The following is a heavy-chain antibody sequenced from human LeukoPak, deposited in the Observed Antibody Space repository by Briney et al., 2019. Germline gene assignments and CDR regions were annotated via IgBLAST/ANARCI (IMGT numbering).Heavy chain of an antibody. J-gene: IGHJ4*02. V-gene: IGHV1-2*02. CDR1: GYTFTDDY. D-gene: IGHD6-13*01. CDR2: INPNSGGT. CDR3: AKGGSSWFDY. Sequence: ASVKVSCKPSGYTFTDDYMHWVRQAPRQGVERMGWINPNSGGTNHAQKFQGRVTMTRDKSISTASMEMTRLRYDDTAVYYCAKGGSSWFDYWGQGALVTVSS.